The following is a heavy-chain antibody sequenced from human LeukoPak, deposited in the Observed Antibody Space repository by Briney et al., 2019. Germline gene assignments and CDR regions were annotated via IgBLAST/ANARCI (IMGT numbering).Heavy chain of an antibody. D-gene: IGHD3-3*01. Sequence: GGSLRLSCAASGFTFSSYAMSWVRQAPGKGLEWVSAISGSGGSTYYADSVKGRFTISRDNSKNTLYLQMSSLRPEDTALYYCAKKSIDYDFWSAFDIWGQGTMVTVSS. V-gene: IGHV3-23*01. CDR2: ISGSGGST. CDR1: GFTFSSYA. CDR3: AKKSIDYDFWSAFDI. J-gene: IGHJ3*02.